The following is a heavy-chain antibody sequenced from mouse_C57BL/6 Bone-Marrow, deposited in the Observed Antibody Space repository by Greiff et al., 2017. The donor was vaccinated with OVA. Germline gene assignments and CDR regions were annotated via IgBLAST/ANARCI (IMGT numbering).Heavy chain of an antibody. CDR2: ISSGSSTI. V-gene: IGHV5-17*01. J-gene: IGHJ3*01. CDR1: GFTFSDYG. CDR3: ARGGSSQFAY. Sequence: EVQLVESGGGLVKPGGSLKLSCAASGFTFSDYGMHWVRQAPEKGLEWVAYISSGSSTIYYADTVKGRFTISRGNAKNTLFLQMTSLRSEDTAMYYCARGGSSQFAYWGQGTLVTVSA. D-gene: IGHD1-1*01.